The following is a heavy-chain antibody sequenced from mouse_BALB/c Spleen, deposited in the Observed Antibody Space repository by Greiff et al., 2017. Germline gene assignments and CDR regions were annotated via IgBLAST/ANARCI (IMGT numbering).Heavy chain of an antibody. CDR1: GFSLTSYG. V-gene: IGHV2-9*02. CDR2: IWAGGST. CDR3: ARDGDYGWYFDV. J-gene: IGHJ1*01. Sequence: QVQLKESGPGLVAPSQSLSITCTVSGFSLTSYGVHWVRQPPGKGLEWLGVIWAGGSTNYNSALMSRLSISKDNSKSQVFLKMNSLQTDDTAMYYCARDGDYGWYFDVWGAGTTVTVSS. D-gene: IGHD2-4*01.